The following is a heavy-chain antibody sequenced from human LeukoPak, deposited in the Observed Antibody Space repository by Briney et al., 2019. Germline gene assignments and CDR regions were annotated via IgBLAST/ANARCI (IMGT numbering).Heavy chain of an antibody. V-gene: IGHV4-59*01. CDR3: ASGGSGSYGGFDY. D-gene: IGHD1-26*01. CDR1: GGSISSYY. Sequence: PSETLSLTCTVSGGSISSYYWSWIRQPPGKGLEWIGYIYYSGSTNYNPSLKSRVTISVDTSKNQFSLKLNSVTAADTAVYYCASGGSGSYGGFDYWGQGTLVTVSS. J-gene: IGHJ4*02. CDR2: IYYSGST.